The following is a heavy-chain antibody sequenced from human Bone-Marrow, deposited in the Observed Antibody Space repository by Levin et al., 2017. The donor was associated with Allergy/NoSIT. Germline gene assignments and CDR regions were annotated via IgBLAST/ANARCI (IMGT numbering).Heavy chain of an antibody. CDR1: GFTVSSNY. D-gene: IGHD3-10*01. CDR2: IYSGVST. V-gene: IGHV3-53*01. J-gene: IGHJ3*02. CDR3: ARVSSVLLWFGELLHNAFDI. Sequence: GGSLRLSCAASGFTVSSNYMSWVRQAPGKGLEWVSVIYSGVSTYYADSVKGRFTISRDNSKNTLYLQMNSLRAEDTAVYYCARVSSVLLWFGELLHNAFDIWGQGTMVTVSS.